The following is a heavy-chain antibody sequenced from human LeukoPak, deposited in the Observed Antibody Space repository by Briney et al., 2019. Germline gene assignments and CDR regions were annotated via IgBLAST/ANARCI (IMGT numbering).Heavy chain of an antibody. J-gene: IGHJ6*03. CDR1: GFTFDDYG. D-gene: IGHD6-13*01. CDR3: AKGAAAGYYYYYYMDV. Sequence: GGSLRLSCAASGFTFDDYGMSWVRQAPGKGLEWVSGINWNGGSTGYADSVKGRFTISRDNAKNSLYLQMNSLRAEDTAVYYCAKGAAAGYYYYYYMDVWGKGTTVTVSS. CDR2: INWNGGST. V-gene: IGHV3-20*04.